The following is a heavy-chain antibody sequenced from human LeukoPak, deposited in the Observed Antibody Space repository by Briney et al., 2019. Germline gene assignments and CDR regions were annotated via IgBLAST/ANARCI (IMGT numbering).Heavy chain of an antibody. J-gene: IGHJ4*02. Sequence: PGGSLRLSCAASGFTFSSYAMSWVRQAPGKGLEWVSAISGSGGSTYYADSVKGRFTISRGNSKNTLYLQMNSLRAEDTAVYYCAKEGGLSRYPRYFDYWGQGTLVTVSS. V-gene: IGHV3-23*01. CDR3: AKEGGLSRYPRYFDY. D-gene: IGHD3-16*02. CDR1: GFTFSSYA. CDR2: ISGSGGST.